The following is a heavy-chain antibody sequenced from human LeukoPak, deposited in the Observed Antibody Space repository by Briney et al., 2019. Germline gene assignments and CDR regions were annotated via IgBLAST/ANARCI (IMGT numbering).Heavy chain of an antibody. CDR2: INHSGST. V-gene: IGHV4-34*01. Sequence: SETLSLTCAVYGGSFSGYYWSWIRQPPGKGLEWIGEINHSGSTNYNPSLKSRVTISVDTSKNQFSLKLSSVTAADTAVYYCAREKMAIDYWGQGTLVTVSS. J-gene: IGHJ4*02. CDR3: AREKMAIDY. CDR1: GGSFSGYY.